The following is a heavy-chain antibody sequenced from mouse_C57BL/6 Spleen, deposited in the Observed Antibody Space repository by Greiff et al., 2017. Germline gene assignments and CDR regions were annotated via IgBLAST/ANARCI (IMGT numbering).Heavy chain of an antibody. V-gene: IGHV1-52*01. Sequence: QVQLQQPGAELVRPGSSVKLSCKASGYTFTSYWMHWVKQRPIQGLEWIGNIDPSDSETHYNQKFKDKATLTVDKSSSTAYMQLSSLTSKDSAVYYCAREGDYSNLFYYWGQGTTLTVSS. CDR3: AREGDYSNLFYY. CDR2: IDPSDSET. CDR1: GYTFTSYW. J-gene: IGHJ2*01. D-gene: IGHD2-5*01.